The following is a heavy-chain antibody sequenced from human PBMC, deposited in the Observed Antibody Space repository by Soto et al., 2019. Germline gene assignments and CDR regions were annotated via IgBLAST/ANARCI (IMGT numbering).Heavy chain of an antibody. J-gene: IGHJ4*02. CDR3: SRSRGGYNPIDY. CDR2: IRSKANNYAT. Sequence: EVQLVESGGGLVQPGGSLKLSCAASGFTFSDSAMHWVRQASGKGLEWVGHIRSKANNYATAYAASLKGRFTISRDDSKNTAYLQMNSLKTEDTAVYYCSRSRGGYNPIDYWGQGTLVTVSS. D-gene: IGHD5-12*01. V-gene: IGHV3-73*02. CDR1: GFTFSDSA.